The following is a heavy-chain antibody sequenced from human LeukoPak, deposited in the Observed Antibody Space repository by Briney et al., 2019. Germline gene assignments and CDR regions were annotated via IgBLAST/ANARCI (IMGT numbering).Heavy chain of an antibody. CDR1: GGSVSSGSYY. D-gene: IGHD4-17*01. Sequence: SETPSLICTVSGGSVSSGSYYWSWIRQPPGKGLEWIGYIYYSGSTNYNPSLKSRVTISVDTSKNQFSLKLSSVTAADTAVYYCAREAHYGDYLIDYWGQGTLVTVSS. CDR2: IYYSGST. J-gene: IGHJ4*02. V-gene: IGHV4-61*01. CDR3: AREAHYGDYLIDY.